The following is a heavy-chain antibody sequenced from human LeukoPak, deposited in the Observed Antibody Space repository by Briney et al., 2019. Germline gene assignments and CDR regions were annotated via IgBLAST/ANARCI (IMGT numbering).Heavy chain of an antibody. CDR2: ISSSGSTI. CDR1: GFTFSDYY. V-gene: IGHV3-11*04. D-gene: IGHD2-15*01. CDR3: ARDRIMVVGPYNWFDP. Sequence: PGGSLRLSCAASGFTFSDYYMNWLRQAPGKGLEWISYISSSGSTIYYADSVKGRFTISRDNAENSLYLHMSSLRAEDTALYYCARDRIMVVGPYNWFDPWGQGTLVTVSS. J-gene: IGHJ5*02.